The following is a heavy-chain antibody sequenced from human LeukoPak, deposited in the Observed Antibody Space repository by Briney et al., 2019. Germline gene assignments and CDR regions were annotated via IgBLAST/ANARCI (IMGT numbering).Heavy chain of an antibody. Sequence: GGSLRLSCAASGFTFSNYWMTWVRQAPGKGLEWVANINEDGSEKYYVDSVKGRFTISRDNAKNSLYLQMNSLRAEDTAVYYCARLWYYDFWSGYYLLHGKGSGFDYWGQGTLVTVSS. CDR3: ARLWYYDFWSGYYLLHGKGSGFDY. V-gene: IGHV3-7*01. CDR2: INEDGSEK. CDR1: GFTFSNYW. D-gene: IGHD3-3*01. J-gene: IGHJ4*02.